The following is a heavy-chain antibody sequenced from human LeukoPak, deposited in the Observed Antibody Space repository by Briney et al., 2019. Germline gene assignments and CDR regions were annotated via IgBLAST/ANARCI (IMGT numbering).Heavy chain of an antibody. CDR1: GGPFSGYY. CDR2: INHSGST. D-gene: IGHD1-26*01. Sequence: SETLSLTCAVYGGPFSGYYWSWIRQPPGKGLEWIGEINHSGSTNYNPSLKSRVTISVDTSKNQFSLKLRSVTAADTAVYYCARSVGATTPFDYWGQGTLVTVSS. V-gene: IGHV4-34*01. CDR3: ARSVGATTPFDY. J-gene: IGHJ4*02.